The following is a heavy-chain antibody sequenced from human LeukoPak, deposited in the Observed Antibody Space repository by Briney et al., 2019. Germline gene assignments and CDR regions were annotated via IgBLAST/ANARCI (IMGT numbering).Heavy chain of an antibody. V-gene: IGHV3-30*04. J-gene: IGHJ4*02. CDR2: ISYDGSNK. CDR1: GFTFSSYA. Sequence: QSGGSLRLSCAASGFTFSSYAMHWVRQAPGKGLEWVAVISYDGSNKYYADSVKGRFTISRDNSKNTLYLQMNSLRAEDTAVYYCARGGIAAAFDYWGQGTLVTVSS. CDR3: ARGGIAAAFDY. D-gene: IGHD6-13*01.